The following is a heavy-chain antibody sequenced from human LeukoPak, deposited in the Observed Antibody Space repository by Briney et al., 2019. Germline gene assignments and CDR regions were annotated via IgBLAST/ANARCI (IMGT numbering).Heavy chain of an antibody. CDR1: GGSISNTEW. D-gene: IGHD6-13*01. J-gene: IGHJ6*04. Sequence: SGTLSLTCAVSGGSISNTEWWSWVRQPPGKGLEWIGEIYHSGSTNYNPSLKSRVTMSVDKSKNQFSLKLRSVTAADTAVYYCARDLRYSSRWYYYGLDVWGKGTAVTVSS. CDR3: ARDLRYSSRWYYYGLDV. CDR2: IYHSGST. V-gene: IGHV4-4*02.